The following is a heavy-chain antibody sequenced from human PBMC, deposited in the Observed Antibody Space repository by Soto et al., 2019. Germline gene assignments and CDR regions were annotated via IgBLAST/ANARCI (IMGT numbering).Heavy chain of an antibody. CDR3: AGRIAVADPTIDY. J-gene: IGHJ4*02. D-gene: IGHD6-19*01. CDR1: GGSISSYY. V-gene: IGHV4-59*08. Sequence: SETLSLTCTVSGGSISSYYWSWIRQPPGKGLEWIGYIYYSGSTNYNPSLKSRVTISVDTSKNQFSLKLSSVTAADTAVYYCAGRIAVADPTIDYWGQGTLVTVSS. CDR2: IYYSGST.